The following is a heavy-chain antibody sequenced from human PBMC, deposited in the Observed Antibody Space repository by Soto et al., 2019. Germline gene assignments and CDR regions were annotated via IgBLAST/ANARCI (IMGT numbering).Heavy chain of an antibody. CDR3: ARGRSLDYDYVWGSPRGAFDI. J-gene: IGHJ3*02. V-gene: IGHV4-34*01. Sequence: SETLSLTCAVYGGSFSGYYWSWIRQPPGKGLEWIGEINHSGSTNYNPSLKSRVTISVDTSKNQFSLKPSSVTAADTAVYYCARGRSLDYDYVWGSPRGAFDIWGQGTMVTVSS. CDR2: INHSGST. CDR1: GGSFSGYY. D-gene: IGHD3-16*01.